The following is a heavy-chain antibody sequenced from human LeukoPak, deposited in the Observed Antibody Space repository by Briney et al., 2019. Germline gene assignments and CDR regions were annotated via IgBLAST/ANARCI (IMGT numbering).Heavy chain of an antibody. Sequence: GASVKVSCKASGYTFTSYFLHWVRQAPGQGLEWMGTINPSSGSTDFTQKFQGRVTMARDTSTSTVYMELSSLRSEDTAVYYCARLGSNWNDYWGQGTLVTVSS. CDR1: GYTFTSYF. D-gene: IGHD1-1*01. CDR3: ARLGSNWNDY. V-gene: IGHV1-46*01. J-gene: IGHJ4*02. CDR2: INPSSGST.